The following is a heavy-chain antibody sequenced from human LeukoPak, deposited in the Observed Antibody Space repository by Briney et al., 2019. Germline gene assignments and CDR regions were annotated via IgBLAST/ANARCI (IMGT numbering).Heavy chain of an antibody. CDR1: GFTFSSYA. V-gene: IGHV3-23*01. D-gene: IGHD3-3*01. CDR3: AKDGADYDSDYFDY. J-gene: IGHJ4*02. CDR2: ISGGGGTT. Sequence: GGSLRLSCAASGFTFSSYAMSWVRHAPGKGLEWVSRISGGGGTTYYAASVKGRFTISRDNSKNTLYPQINSLRAEDTAVYYCAKDGADYDSDYFDYWGQGTLVTVSS.